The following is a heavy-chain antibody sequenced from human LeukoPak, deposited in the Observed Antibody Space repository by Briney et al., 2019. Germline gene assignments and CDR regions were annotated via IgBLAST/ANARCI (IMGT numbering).Heavy chain of an antibody. Sequence: GASVKVSCKASGGTFSSYAISWVRQAPGQGLEWMGGIIPIFGTANYAQKFQGRVTITTDESTSTAYMELSSLRSEDTAVYYCATNRRQQPGWDDYYYYYMDVWGKGTTVTVSS. CDR2: IIPIFGTA. CDR3: ATNRRQQPGWDDYYYYYMDV. V-gene: IGHV1-69*05. J-gene: IGHJ6*03. CDR1: GGTFSSYA. D-gene: IGHD6-13*01.